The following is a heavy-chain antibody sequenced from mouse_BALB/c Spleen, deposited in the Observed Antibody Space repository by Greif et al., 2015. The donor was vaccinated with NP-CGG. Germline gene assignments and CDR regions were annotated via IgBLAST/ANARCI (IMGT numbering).Heavy chain of an antibody. V-gene: IGHV5-9-1*01. J-gene: IGHJ2*01. Sequence: EVKLVESGGGLVKPGGSLNLSCAASGFTFSSYAMSWVRQTPEKRLEWVATISSGGSYTYYPDSVKGRFTISRDNAKNTLYLQMSSLRSEDTAMYYCAAVVATDFDYWGQGTTLTVSS. CDR1: GFTFSSYA. CDR2: ISSGGSYT. D-gene: IGHD1-1*01. CDR3: AAVVATDFDY.